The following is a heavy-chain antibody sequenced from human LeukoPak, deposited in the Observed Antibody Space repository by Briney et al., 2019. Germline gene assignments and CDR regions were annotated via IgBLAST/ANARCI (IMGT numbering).Heavy chain of an antibody. V-gene: IGHV3-15*01. J-gene: IGHJ4*02. D-gene: IGHD3-10*01. CDR2: IKSKTDGGTT. Sequence: GGSLRLSCAASGFTFSNAWMSWVRQAPGKGPEWVGRIKSKTDGGTTDYAAPVKGRFTISRDDSKNTLYLQMNSLKTEDTAVYYCTTDTWFGESQEYYFDYWGQGTLVTASS. CDR3: TTDTWFGESQEYYFDY. CDR1: GFTFSNAW.